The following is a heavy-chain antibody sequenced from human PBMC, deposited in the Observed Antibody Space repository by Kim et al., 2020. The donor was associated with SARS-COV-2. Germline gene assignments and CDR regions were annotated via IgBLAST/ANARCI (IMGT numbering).Heavy chain of an antibody. CDR1: GDRVSSNSAA. J-gene: IGHJ4*02. V-gene: IGHV6-1*01. D-gene: IGHD3-22*01. CDR2: TYYRSKWYN. Sequence: SQTLSLTCAISGDRVSSNSAAWHWIRQSPSRGLEWLGRTYYRSKWYNDYAVSVKSRITINPDTSKNQFSLQLNSVTPEDTAVYYCAREAGYYDSSGYYYVFHFGLDYWGQGTLVTVSS. CDR3: AREAGYYDSSGYYYVFHFGLDY.